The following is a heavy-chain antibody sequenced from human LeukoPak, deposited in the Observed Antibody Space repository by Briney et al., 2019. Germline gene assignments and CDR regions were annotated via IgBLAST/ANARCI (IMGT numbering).Heavy chain of an antibody. J-gene: IGHJ4*02. V-gene: IGHV3-21*01. CDR1: GFTFITYS. Sequence: VGSLRLSCAASGFTFITYSMTWVRQAPGKGLEWVSSISSITTSYIHYADSVKGRFTISRDNVKNSLYLQMNSLRAEDTAVYYCAKLGESTTDFDYWGQGTLVTVSS. CDR2: ISSITTSYI. D-gene: IGHD1-14*01. CDR3: AKLGESTTDFDY.